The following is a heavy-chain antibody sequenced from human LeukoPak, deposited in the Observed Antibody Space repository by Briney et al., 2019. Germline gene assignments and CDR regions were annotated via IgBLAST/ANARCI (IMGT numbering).Heavy chain of an antibody. CDR2: IYHSGST. V-gene: IGHV4-38-2*02. Sequence: GSLRLSCAASGFTFSSYWMSWVRQAPGKGLEWIGSIYHSGSTYYNPSLKSRVTISVDTSKNQFSLKLSSVTAADTAVYYCARDDIAAAGVDYWGQGTLVTVSS. CDR3: ARDDIAAAGVDY. J-gene: IGHJ4*02. D-gene: IGHD6-13*01. CDR1: GFTFSSYW.